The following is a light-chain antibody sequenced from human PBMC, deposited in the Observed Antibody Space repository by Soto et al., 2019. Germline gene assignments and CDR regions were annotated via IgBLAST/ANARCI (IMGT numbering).Light chain of an antibody. CDR3: QQYNTFYT. CDR2: KAS. CDR1: QTTSSW. Sequence: EIQMTQSPSTLSAFVGDRVTITCRASQTTSSWLAWYQQKPGQAPKLLIYKASTLEGGVSSRFSGSGSGTEFTLTISNLQPDDFATYYCQQYNTFYTFGQGTKVDIK. J-gene: IGKJ2*01. V-gene: IGKV1-5*03.